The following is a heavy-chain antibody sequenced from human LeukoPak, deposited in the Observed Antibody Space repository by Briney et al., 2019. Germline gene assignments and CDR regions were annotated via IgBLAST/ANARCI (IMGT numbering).Heavy chain of an antibody. CDR1: GFIFSNYG. CDR3: AKLRDRVPAATFDY. D-gene: IGHD2-2*01. CDR2: IWYDGSKQ. J-gene: IGHJ4*02. Sequence: GGSLRLSCTASGFIFSNYGFHWVRQAPGKGLEWVAVIWYDGSKQYYADSVKGRFTISRDSSKNTLYLQVNSLRAEDTAVYYCAKLRDRVPAATFDYWGQGTLVTVSS. V-gene: IGHV3-33*06.